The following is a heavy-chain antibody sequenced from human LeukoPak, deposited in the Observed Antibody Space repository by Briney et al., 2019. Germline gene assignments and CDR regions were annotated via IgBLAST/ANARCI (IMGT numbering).Heavy chain of an antibody. V-gene: IGHV3-74*01. J-gene: IGHJ4*02. Sequence: GGSLRLSCAASGFTFSNYWVHWVRQVPGKGLVWVSRTNADGSSTTYADSVKGRFTISRDNAKNTLYLQMNSLRAEDTAVYYCARGPSYSSTWYGLDSWGQGTLVTVSS. CDR3: ARGPSYSSTWYGLDS. D-gene: IGHD6-13*01. CDR1: GFTFSNYW. CDR2: TNADGSST.